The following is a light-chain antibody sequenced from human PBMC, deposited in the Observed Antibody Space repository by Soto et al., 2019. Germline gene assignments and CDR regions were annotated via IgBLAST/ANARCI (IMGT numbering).Light chain of an antibody. CDR1: QSISSC. Sequence: DIQMTHTPSTLSASVGDRVTITCRASQSISSCLAWYQQKPGKAPKLLIYKASSLESGVPSRFSGSGSGTAFTLTISSLQPEDSASYYCQHSYRTPPTFGQGTKVDIK. CDR2: KAS. V-gene: IGKV1-39*01. J-gene: IGKJ1*01. CDR3: QHSYRTPPT.